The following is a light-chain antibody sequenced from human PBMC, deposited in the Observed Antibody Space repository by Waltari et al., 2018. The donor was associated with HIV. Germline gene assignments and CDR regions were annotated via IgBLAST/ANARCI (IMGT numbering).Light chain of an antibody. V-gene: IGLV2-14*01. J-gene: IGLJ3*02. Sequence: QSALPQPASVSGSPGQSITIPCSGTSTALGGYHYVPWYQHHPGKAPKLIIYEVTNRPSGVSNRFSASKSGNTASLTISGLQAEDEADYYCTSYTTSSTRVFGGGTKLTVL. CDR2: EVT. CDR3: TSYTTSSTRV. CDR1: STALGGYHY.